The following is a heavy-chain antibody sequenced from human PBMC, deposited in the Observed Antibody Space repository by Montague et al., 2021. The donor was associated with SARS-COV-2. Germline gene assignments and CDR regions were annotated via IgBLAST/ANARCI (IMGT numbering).Heavy chain of an antibody. V-gene: IGHV4-39*01. J-gene: IGHJ5*02. CDR1: GGSVGSSHYY. CDR3: ARGLYNWNYEHWFDT. CDR2: IYYSGST. D-gene: IGHD1-7*01. Sequence: SETLSLTCTVSGGSVGSSHYYWAWIRQPPGKGPEWIGTIYYSGSTYYXPSPRSRVTIDVDASTNQFSLKLQSVTAADTAVYFCARGLYNWNYEHWFDTWGQGTLVTVSS.